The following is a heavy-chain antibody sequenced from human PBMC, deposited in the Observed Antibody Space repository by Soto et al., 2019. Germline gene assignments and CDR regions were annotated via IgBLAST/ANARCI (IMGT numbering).Heavy chain of an antibody. CDR2: MSYDGSNK. CDR1: GFTFSSYA. Sequence: QVQLVESGGGVVQPGRSLRLSCAASGFTFSSYAMHWVRRAPGKGLEWMAVMSYDGSNKYYADSVKGRFTISRDNSKNTLYLQMNSLSPEGTALYCCARDGGAYWGQGTMVIVSA. J-gene: IGHJ4*02. CDR3: ARDGGAY. V-gene: IGHV3-30-3*01. D-gene: IGHD3-16*01.